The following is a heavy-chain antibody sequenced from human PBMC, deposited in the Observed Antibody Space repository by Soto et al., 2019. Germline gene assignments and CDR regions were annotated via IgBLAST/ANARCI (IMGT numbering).Heavy chain of an antibody. D-gene: IGHD5-12*01. Sequence: VTVSCKASLYTFPRYGISWLGQAPPQGREGMGWISDYNGNTNHPQKLQGRVTITTDTSTSPAHMEPRSLSSDDTGVDYLARSGYDAYYYYGMDVWGQGTTVTVSS. CDR2: ISDYNGNT. CDR1: LYTFPRYG. CDR3: ARSGYDAYYYYGMDV. J-gene: IGHJ6*02. V-gene: IGHV1-18*04.